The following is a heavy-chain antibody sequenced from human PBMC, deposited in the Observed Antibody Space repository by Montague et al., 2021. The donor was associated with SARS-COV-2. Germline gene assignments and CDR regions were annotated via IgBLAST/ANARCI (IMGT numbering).Heavy chain of an antibody. CDR1: GGSTSSYY. J-gene: IGHJ5*02. CDR3: AREKADFWSGLNGWFDP. CDR2: IYYSGST. V-gene: IGHV4-59*01. D-gene: IGHD3-3*01. Sequence: SETLSLTCTVSGGSTSSYYWSWIRQPPGKGLERIGYIYYSGSTNYNPSLKSRVTISVDTSKNQFSLKLSSVTAADTAVYYCAREKADFWSGLNGWFDPWGQGALVTLSS.